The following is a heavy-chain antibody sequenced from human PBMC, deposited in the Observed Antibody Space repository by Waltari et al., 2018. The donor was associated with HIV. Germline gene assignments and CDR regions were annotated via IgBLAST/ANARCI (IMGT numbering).Heavy chain of an antibody. CDR3: ARAPTITTNFDY. D-gene: IGHD4-4*01. CDR2: IYSGGTT. J-gene: IGHJ4*02. Sequence: EVQLVESGGALVQPGGSLRLSCVASGFTGRSNYMTWVRQAPGKGLEWVSIIYSGGTTHYADSVKDRFTISRDNSKNTVYLQMDSLRVEDTAVYYCARAPTITTNFDYWGQGTLVTVSS. CDR1: GFTGRSNY. V-gene: IGHV3-66*01.